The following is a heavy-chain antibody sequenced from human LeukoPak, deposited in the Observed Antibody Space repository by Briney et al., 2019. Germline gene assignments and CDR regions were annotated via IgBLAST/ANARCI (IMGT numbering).Heavy chain of an antibody. CDR1: GFTFSIYG. CDR3: ARAPVYCSGSSCYPDY. D-gene: IGHD2-15*01. J-gene: IGHJ4*02. Sequence: PGGSLRLSCATSGFTFSIYGMHWVRQAPGKGLEWVAVICYDGSNKFYADSVKGRFTISRDISKNTLYLQMNSLRAEDTAVYYCARAPVYCSGSSCYPDYWGQGTLVTVSS. CDR2: ICYDGSNK. V-gene: IGHV3-33*01.